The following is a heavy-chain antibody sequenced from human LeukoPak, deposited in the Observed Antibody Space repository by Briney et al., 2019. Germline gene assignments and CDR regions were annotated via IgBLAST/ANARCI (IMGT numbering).Heavy chain of an antibody. CDR2: IVVGSGNT. Sequence: ASVKVSCKASGFTFTSSAMQWVRQARGQRLEWIGWIVVGSGNTNYAQKFQERVTITRDMSTSTAYMELSSLRSEDTAVYYCAAGFRKYYDFWSGYYNPFDYWGQGTLVTVSS. V-gene: IGHV1-58*02. CDR3: AAGFRKYYDFWSGYYNPFDY. CDR1: GFTFTSSA. D-gene: IGHD3-3*01. J-gene: IGHJ4*02.